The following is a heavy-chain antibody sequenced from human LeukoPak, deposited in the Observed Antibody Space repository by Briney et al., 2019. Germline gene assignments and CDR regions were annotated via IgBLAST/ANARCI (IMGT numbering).Heavy chain of an antibody. Sequence: RGSLRLSCAASGFTFSNYWMHWVRQAPGKGLVWVSRINSDGINTSYADSVKGRFTISRDNAKNTLNLQMNSLRAEDTAVYYCARDLGQYYDTSDNWFDPWGQGTLVTVSS. V-gene: IGHV3-74*01. D-gene: IGHD3-22*01. CDR3: ARDLGQYYDTSDNWFDP. J-gene: IGHJ5*02. CDR2: INSDGINT. CDR1: GFTFSNYW.